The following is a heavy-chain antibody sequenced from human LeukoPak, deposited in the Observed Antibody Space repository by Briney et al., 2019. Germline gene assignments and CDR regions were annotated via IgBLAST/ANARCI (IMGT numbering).Heavy chain of an antibody. CDR2: IFHSGTT. CDR3: ARVKAGYSSSWGGFDY. V-gene: IGHV4-39*07. Sequence: SETLSLTCGVSGDIITTSFYYWDWIRQPPGKGLEWIGGIFHSGTTYYNPSLMSRVTMSVDTSKNQFSLKLSSVTAADTAVYYCARVKAGYSSSWGGFDYWGQGTLVTVSS. J-gene: IGHJ4*02. CDR1: GDIITTSFYY. D-gene: IGHD6-13*01.